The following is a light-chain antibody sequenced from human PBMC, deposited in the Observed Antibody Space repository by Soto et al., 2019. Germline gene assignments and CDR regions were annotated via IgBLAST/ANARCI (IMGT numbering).Light chain of an antibody. J-gene: IGLJ1*01. Sequence: QSVLTQPASVSGSPGQSITISCTGTSSDVGGYNYVSWYQHHPGKAPKLMIYDVSNRPSGVSNRFSGSKSGNTASLSISGLQPEDEADYYCSSYRTSHTRQIVCGTGT. CDR1: SSDVGGYNY. CDR3: SSYRTSHTRQIV. V-gene: IGLV2-14*03. CDR2: DVS.